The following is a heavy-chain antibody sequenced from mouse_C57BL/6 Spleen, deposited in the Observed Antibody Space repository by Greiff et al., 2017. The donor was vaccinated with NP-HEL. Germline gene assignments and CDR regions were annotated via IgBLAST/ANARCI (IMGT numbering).Heavy chain of an antibody. CDR1: GFTFSDYY. V-gene: IGHV5-16*01. D-gene: IGHD2-10*02. CDR3: ARWVWSYAMDY. CDR2: INYDGSST. J-gene: IGHJ4*01. Sequence: EVMLVESEGGLVQPGSSMKLSCTASGFTFSDYYMAWVRQVPEKGLEWVANINYDGSSTYYLDSLKSRFIISRDNAKNILYLQMSSLKSEDTATYYCARWVWSYAMDYWGQGTSVTVSS.